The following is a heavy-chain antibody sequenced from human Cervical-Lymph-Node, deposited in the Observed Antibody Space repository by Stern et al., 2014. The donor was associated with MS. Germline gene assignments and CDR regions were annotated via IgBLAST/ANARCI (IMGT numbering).Heavy chain of an antibody. J-gene: IGHJ4*02. Sequence: QVQLQESGPGLVKPSETLSLTCTVSGGSVSSGSYYWSWIRQPPGQGLVRIGDIYYNGSTNYSPSLKSRVTISVDTSKNQFSLKLSSVTAADTAVYYCARAPYGGGPFDYWGQGTLVTVSS. CDR2: IYYNGST. V-gene: IGHV4-61*01. CDR3: ARAPYGGGPFDY. D-gene: IGHD4-23*01. CDR1: GGSVSSGSYY.